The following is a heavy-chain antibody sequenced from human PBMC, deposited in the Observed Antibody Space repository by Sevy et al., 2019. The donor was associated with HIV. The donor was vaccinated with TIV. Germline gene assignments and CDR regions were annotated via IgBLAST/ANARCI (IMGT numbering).Heavy chain of an antibody. V-gene: IGHV4-4*07. D-gene: IGHD4-17*01. CDR2: IYTSGST. Sequence: SETLSLTCTVSGGSISSYYWSWIRQPAGKGLEWIGRIYTSGSTNYNPSLKSRVTMSVDTSKNQFSLKLSPVTAADTAVYYWARGPTTVTKYYFDYWGQGTLVTVSS. CDR1: GGSISSYY. CDR3: ARGPTTVTKYYFDY. J-gene: IGHJ4*02.